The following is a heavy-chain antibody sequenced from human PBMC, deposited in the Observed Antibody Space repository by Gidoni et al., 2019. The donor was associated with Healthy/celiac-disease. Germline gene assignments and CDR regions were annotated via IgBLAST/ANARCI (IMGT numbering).Heavy chain of an antibody. Sequence: FTISRDNSKNTLYLQMNSLRAEDTAVYYCAKAFGGTGGYGYWGQGTLVTVSS. D-gene: IGHD3-22*01. CDR3: AKAFGGTGGYGY. V-gene: IGHV3-23*01. J-gene: IGHJ4*02.